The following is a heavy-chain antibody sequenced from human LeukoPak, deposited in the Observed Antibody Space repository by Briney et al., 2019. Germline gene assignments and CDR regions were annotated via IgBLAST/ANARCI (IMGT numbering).Heavy chain of an antibody. Sequence: PSETLSLTCTVSGGSISSGGYYWSWIPQHPGKGLEWIGYIYYSGSNYYNPSLKSRVTISVDTSKNQFSLKLSSVTAADTAVYYCARVDILTGYPGRDAFDIWGQGIMVTVSS. CDR2: IYYSGSN. CDR1: GGSISSGGYY. J-gene: IGHJ3*02. D-gene: IGHD3-9*01. V-gene: IGHV4-31*03. CDR3: ARVDILTGYPGRDAFDI.